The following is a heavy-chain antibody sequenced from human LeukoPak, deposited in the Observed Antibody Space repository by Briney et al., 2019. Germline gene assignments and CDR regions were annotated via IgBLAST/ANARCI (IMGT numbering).Heavy chain of an antibody. V-gene: IGHV4-30-4*07. Sequence: SQTLSLTCAVSGGSISSGGYSWSWIRQPPGKGLEWIGYIYYSGSTNYNPSLKSRVTISVDTSKNQFSLKLSSVTAADTAVYYCARSPHYYYYGMDVWGQGTTVTVSS. CDR3: ARSPHYYYYGMDV. CDR2: IYYSGST. CDR1: GGSISSGGYS. J-gene: IGHJ6*02.